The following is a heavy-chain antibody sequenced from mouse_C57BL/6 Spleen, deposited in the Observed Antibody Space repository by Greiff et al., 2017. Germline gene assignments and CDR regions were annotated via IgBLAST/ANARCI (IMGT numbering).Heavy chain of an antibody. CDR3: ARGIELDY. V-gene: IGHV1-18*01. CDR1: GYKFTDYN. CDR2: INPNNGGT. J-gene: IGHJ2*01. Sequence: EVQLQQSGPELVKPGASVKIPCKASGYKFTDYNMDWVKQSHGKSLEWIGDINPNNGGTNYNQKFKCKATLTVDKSSSTAYMELRSLTSEDTAVYYCARGIELDYWGQGTTLTVSS.